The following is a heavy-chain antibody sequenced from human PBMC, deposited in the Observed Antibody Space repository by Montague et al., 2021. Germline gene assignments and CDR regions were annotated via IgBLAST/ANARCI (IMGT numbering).Heavy chain of an antibody. Sequence: SETLSLTCTVSGGSISSYYWSWIRQPPGKGLEWIGYIYYSGSTNYNPSLKSRVTTSVDTSKNQFSLKLSSVTAADTAVYFCARHVTIFGVVKRIDPWGQGTLVTVSS. J-gene: IGHJ5*02. CDR3: ARHVTIFGVVKRIDP. D-gene: IGHD3-3*01. V-gene: IGHV4-59*08. CDR2: IYYSGST. CDR1: GGSISSYY.